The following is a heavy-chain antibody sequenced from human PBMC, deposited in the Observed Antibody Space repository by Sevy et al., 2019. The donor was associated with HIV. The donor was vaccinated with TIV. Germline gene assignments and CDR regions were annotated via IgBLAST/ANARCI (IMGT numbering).Heavy chain of an antibody. CDR3: ARDFLAVTAIPSDAFDV. CDR2: INPNTSDT. Sequence: ASVKVSCKASGYTFTGYYVNWVRQAPGQGLEWMGWINPNTSDTVYSAKFQGRVTMTRDTSISTVYMQLSRLKSDDTAVYYCARDFLAVTAIPSDAFDVWGPGTMVTVSS. D-gene: IGHD2-21*02. J-gene: IGHJ3*01. V-gene: IGHV1-2*02. CDR1: GYTFTGYY.